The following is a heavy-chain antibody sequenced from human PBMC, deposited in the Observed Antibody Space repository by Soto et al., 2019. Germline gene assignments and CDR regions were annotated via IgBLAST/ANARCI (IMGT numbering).Heavy chain of an antibody. Sequence: QITLKESGPTLVKPTQTLTLTCTFSGFSLPTDRVGVGWIRQPPGKALEWLAVIYWDDSKTYRPSLKSRLTITKDTSKNQEALTMTDMDPVDTATYYCAHAYGGRSLYWGQGTLVTVSS. CDR1: GFSLPTDRVG. D-gene: IGHD1-26*01. V-gene: IGHV2-5*02. CDR3: AHAYGGRSLY. J-gene: IGHJ4*02. CDR2: IYWDDSK.